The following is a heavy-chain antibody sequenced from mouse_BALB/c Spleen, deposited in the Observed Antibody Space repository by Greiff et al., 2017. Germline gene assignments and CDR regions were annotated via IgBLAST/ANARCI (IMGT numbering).Heavy chain of an antibody. Sequence: EVKVVESGGGLVQPGGSRKLSCAASGFTFSSFGMHWVRQAPEKGLEWVAYISSGSSTIYYADTVKGRFTISRDNPKNTLFLQMTSLRSEDTAMYYCARIPSYYGSSYWYFDVWGAGTTVTVSS. V-gene: IGHV5-17*02. J-gene: IGHJ1*01. D-gene: IGHD1-1*01. CDR2: ISSGSSTI. CDR1: GFTFSSFG. CDR3: ARIPSYYGSSYWYFDV.